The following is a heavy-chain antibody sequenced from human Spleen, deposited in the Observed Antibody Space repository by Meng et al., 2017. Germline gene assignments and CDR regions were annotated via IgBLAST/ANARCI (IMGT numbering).Heavy chain of an antibody. CDR1: GFTFDDYG. CDR3: ARDGGYSSSWYVPGTADSY. D-gene: IGHD6-13*01. Sequence: GGSLRLSCAASGFTFDDYGMSWVRQAPGKGLEWVSGINWNGGSTGYADSVKGRFTISRDNAKNSLYLQMNSLRAEDTALYYCARDGGYSSSWYVPGTADSYWGQGTLVTVSS. V-gene: IGHV3-20*04. J-gene: IGHJ4*02. CDR2: INWNGGST.